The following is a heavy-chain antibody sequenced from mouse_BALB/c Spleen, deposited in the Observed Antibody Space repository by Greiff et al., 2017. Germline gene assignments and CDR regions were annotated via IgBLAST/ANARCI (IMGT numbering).Heavy chain of an antibody. J-gene: IGHJ4*01. D-gene: IGHD1-1*01. V-gene: IGHV3-8*02. Sequence: DVKLQESGPSLVKPSQTLSLTCPVTGDSITSGYWNWIRKFPGNKLEYMGYISYSGSTYYNPSLKSRISITRDTSKNQYYLQLNSVTTEDTATYYCARYYGSSYYYAMDYWGQGTSVTVSS. CDR3: ARYYGSSYYYAMDY. CDR1: GDSITSGY. CDR2: ISYSGST.